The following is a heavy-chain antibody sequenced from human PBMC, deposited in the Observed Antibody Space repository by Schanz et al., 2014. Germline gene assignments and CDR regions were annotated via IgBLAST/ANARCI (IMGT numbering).Heavy chain of an antibody. J-gene: IGHJ2*01. D-gene: IGHD1-26*01. V-gene: IGHV3-23*04. CDR2: INTGGDST. CDR1: GFSFSSYA. CDR3: ARNRGSGGQNWYFDL. Sequence: EVQLVASGGGLVQPGGSLRLFCATSGFSFSSYAINWVRQAPGKGLEWVSSINTGGDSTYYADSVKGRFTISRDNSRDTVYLQMNSLRADDTAVYYCARNRGSGGQNWYFDLWGRGTLVTVSS.